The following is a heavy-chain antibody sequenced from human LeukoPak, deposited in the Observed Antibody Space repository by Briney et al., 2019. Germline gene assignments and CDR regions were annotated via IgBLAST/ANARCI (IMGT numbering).Heavy chain of an antibody. Sequence: ASVKVSCKASGYTFTGYYMHWVRQAPGQGLEWMGRINPNSGGTNYAEKFQGRVTMTRDTSISTAYMELSRLRPDDTAVYYCARGDPGTSNISHYYYYYYMDVWGKGTTVTVSS. J-gene: IGHJ6*03. CDR1: GYTFTGYY. V-gene: IGHV1-2*06. CDR2: INPNSGGT. D-gene: IGHD2-2*01. CDR3: ARGDPGTSNISHYYYYYYMDV.